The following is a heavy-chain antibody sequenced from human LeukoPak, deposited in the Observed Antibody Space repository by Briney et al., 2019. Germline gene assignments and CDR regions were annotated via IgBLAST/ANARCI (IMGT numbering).Heavy chain of an antibody. Sequence: GGSLRLSCVASGLXFDDYAIHWVRQAPGKGLEWVSLISGDGGSTFYADSVKGRFSISRDNSKNSLYLQMNSLRTEDTAMYYCAKESGKFDDWGQGTLVAVSS. J-gene: IGHJ4*02. CDR2: ISGDGGST. V-gene: IGHV3-43*02. CDR3: AKESGKFDD. CDR1: GLXFDDYA. D-gene: IGHD3-16*01.